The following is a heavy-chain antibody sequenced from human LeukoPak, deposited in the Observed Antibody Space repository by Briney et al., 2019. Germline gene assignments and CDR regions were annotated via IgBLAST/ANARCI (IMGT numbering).Heavy chain of an antibody. CDR3: ARGDGSSWAKEFDF. CDR1: GYTFTSYY. Sequence: GASVKVSCKASGYTFTSYYMHWVRQAPGQGLEWVGRINPYGGNTSYAQKFQGRVTMTRDTSTKTLYMELSSLTSEDVAVYYCARGDGSSWAKEFDFWGQGTLVTVSS. V-gene: IGHV1-46*01. CDR2: INPYGGNT. D-gene: IGHD6-13*01. J-gene: IGHJ4*02.